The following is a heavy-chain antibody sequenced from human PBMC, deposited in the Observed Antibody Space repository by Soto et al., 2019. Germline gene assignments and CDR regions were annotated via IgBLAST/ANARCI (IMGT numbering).Heavy chain of an antibody. CDR1: GFSLSPSGVG. J-gene: IGHJ4*02. CDR3: AHLPWKQLWPRAPVVN. D-gene: IGHD5-18*01. V-gene: IGHV2-5*02. CDR2: IFWDDDK. Sequence: SGPTLVNPTQTLTLTCTFSGFSLSPSGVGVGWIRQPPGKALEWLGIIFWDDDKRYRPSLRSRLTITKDTSKNQLVLTMTNMDPVDTATYYCAHLPWKQLWPRAPVVNWGQGAPGT.